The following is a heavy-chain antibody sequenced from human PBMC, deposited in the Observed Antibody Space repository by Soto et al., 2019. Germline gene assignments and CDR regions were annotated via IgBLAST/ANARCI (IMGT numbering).Heavy chain of an antibody. CDR2: ISSSGSTI. V-gene: IGHV3-48*03. J-gene: IGHJ4*02. CDR1: GFTFSSYE. Sequence: EVQLVESGGGLVQPGGSLRLSCAASGFTFSSYEMNWVRQAPGKGLEWVSYISSSGSTIYYADSVKGRFTISRDNAKNSLYLQMNSLRAEDTAVYYCASGGGVVTLDYWGQGTLVTVSS. CDR3: ASGGGVVTLDY. D-gene: IGHD2-21*02.